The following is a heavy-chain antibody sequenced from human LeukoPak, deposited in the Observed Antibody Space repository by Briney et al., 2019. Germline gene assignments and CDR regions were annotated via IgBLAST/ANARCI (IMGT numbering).Heavy chain of an antibody. V-gene: IGHV3-23*01. CDR2: ISGSGGST. J-gene: IGHJ6*03. CDR3: ARDFLGYNYHYMDV. D-gene: IGHD3-16*02. CDR1: GFTFSSYA. Sequence: PGGSLRLSCAASGFTFSSYAMSWVRQAPGKGLEWVSAISGSGGSTYYADSVKGRFTISRDNSKNTLYLQMNSLRAEDTAVYYCARDFLGYNYHYMDVWGKGTTVTVYS.